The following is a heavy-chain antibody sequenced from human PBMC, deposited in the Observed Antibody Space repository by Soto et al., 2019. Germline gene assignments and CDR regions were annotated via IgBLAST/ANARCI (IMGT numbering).Heavy chain of an antibody. Sequence: QLQLQESGPGLVKASETLSLTCTVSGGSISSSSYYWGWIRQPPGKGLEWIGSIYYSGSTYYNPSLKSRVTISVDKSKNQCSLKLSSVTAADTAVYYCARRGFYYDSSGPYYFDYWGQGTLVTVSS. CDR2: IYYSGST. J-gene: IGHJ4*02. CDR3: ARRGFYYDSSGPYYFDY. CDR1: GGSISSSSYY. V-gene: IGHV4-39*01. D-gene: IGHD3-22*01.